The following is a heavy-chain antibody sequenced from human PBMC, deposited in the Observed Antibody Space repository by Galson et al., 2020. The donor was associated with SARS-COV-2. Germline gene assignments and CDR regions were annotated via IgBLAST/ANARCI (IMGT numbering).Heavy chain of an antibody. CDR1: GFTFTNYA. CDR3: AIDVSGGASDI. Sequence: QLGESLKISCADSGFTFTNYAIHWVRQAPGKGLEWVAVISQDGRLEVYADSVKGRFTISRYNSENMLFLQMDSLRADDTAVYYCAIDVSGGASDIWGQGTMVNVSS. J-gene: IGHJ3*02. CDR2: ISQDGRLE. V-gene: IGHV3-30*04. D-gene: IGHD1-26*01.